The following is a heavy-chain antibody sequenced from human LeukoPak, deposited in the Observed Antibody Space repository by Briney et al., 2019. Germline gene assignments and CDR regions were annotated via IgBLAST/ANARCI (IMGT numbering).Heavy chain of an antibody. Sequence: PSETLSLTCTVSGGSISSGSYYWSWIRQPAGKGLEWIGEINHSGSTNYNPSLKSRVTISVDTSKNQFSLKLSSVTAADAAVYYCAREDWGFHYFDYWGHGTLVTVSS. CDR3: AREDWGFHYFDY. V-gene: IGHV4-61*09. CDR2: INHSGST. J-gene: IGHJ4*01. CDR1: GGSISSGSYY. D-gene: IGHD7-27*01.